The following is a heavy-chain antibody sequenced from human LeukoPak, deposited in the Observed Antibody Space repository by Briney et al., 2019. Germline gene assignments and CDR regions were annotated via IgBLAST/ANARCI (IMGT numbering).Heavy chain of an antibody. CDR3: ARGEMATIEDAFDI. V-gene: IGHV4-59*01. D-gene: IGHD5-24*01. CDR1: GGSISNYY. J-gene: IGHJ3*02. Sequence: SETLSLTCTASGGSISNYYWSWIRQPPGKGLEWIGYIYYSGSTNYNPSLKSRVTISVDTSKNQFSLKLSSVTAADTAVYYCARGEMATIEDAFDIWGQGTMVTVSS. CDR2: IYYSGST.